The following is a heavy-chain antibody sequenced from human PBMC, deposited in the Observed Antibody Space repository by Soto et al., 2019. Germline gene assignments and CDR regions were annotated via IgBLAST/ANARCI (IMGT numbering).Heavy chain of an antibody. CDR3: AINIAVAGTGRAPYYYGMDV. V-gene: IGHV1-2*02. Sequence: ASVQVSCTACGYTFPGYYMHWVRQAPGQGLEWMGWINPNSGGTNYAQKFQGRVTMTRDTSISTAYMELSRLRSDDTAVYYWAINIAVAGTGRAPYYYGMDVWGQGTTVTVSS. D-gene: IGHD6-19*01. CDR1: GYTFPGYY. CDR2: INPNSGGT. J-gene: IGHJ6*02.